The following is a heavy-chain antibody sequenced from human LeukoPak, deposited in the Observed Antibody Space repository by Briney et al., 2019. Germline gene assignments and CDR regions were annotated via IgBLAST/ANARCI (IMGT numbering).Heavy chain of an antibody. V-gene: IGHV3-30*04. Sequence: GGSLRLSCAASGFTFNRYRLHWVRQAPGKGLEWVAVISYDGRYQFYADSVKGRFTVSRDNSKNTLSLQMHSLRAEDTAVYHCARMMTDFDGSGHDIQRGAFDIWGQGTMVTVS. CDR2: ISYDGRYQ. D-gene: IGHD3-22*01. CDR1: GFTFNRYR. CDR3: ARMMTDFDGSGHDIQRGAFDI. J-gene: IGHJ3*02.